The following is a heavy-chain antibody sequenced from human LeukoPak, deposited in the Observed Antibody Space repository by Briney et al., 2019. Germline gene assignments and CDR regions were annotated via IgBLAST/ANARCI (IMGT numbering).Heavy chain of an antibody. CDR1: GYTFTGHY. CDR2: INPNSGGT. Sequence: ASVKVSCKASGYTFTGHYMHWVRQAPGQGLEWMGWINPNSGGTSYAQNFQGRVTMTRDTSINTAYMGVSRLRSDDTAVYYCAREPYPPPWYYFDYWGQGTLVTVSS. CDR3: AREPYPPPWYYFDY. V-gene: IGHV1-2*02. D-gene: IGHD2-8*02. J-gene: IGHJ4*02.